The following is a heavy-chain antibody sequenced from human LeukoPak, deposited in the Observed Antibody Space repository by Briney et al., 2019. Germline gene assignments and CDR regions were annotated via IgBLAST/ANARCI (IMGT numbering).Heavy chain of an antibody. J-gene: IGHJ5*02. CDR1: GGSISSSSYY. V-gene: IGHV4-39*07. Sequence: SETLSLTCTVSGGSISSSSYYWGWIRQPPGKGQGWIGSIYYSGSTYYNPSLKSRVTISVDTSKNQFSLKLSSVTAADTAVYYCARTASEEGWFDPWGQGTLVTVSS. CDR3: ARTASEEGWFDP. CDR2: IYYSGST. D-gene: IGHD2-21*02.